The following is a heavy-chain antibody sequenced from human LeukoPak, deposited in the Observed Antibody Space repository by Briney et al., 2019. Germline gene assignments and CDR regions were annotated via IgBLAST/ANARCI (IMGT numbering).Heavy chain of an antibody. V-gene: IGHV1-2*02. CDR3: ARGYGDY. CDR2: INPNSGGT. J-gene: IGHJ4*02. CDR1: GYTFTDYY. Sequence: ASVKVSCKASGYTFTDYYIHWVRQAPGQGLEWLGWINPNSGGTSYAQKFQGRVTITRDTSISTAYMELSSLRSDDTAVYYCARGYGDYWGQGTLVTVSS. D-gene: IGHD4-17*01.